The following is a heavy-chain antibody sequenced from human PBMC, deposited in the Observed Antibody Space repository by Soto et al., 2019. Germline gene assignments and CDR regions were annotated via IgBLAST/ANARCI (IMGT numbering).Heavy chain of an antibody. Sequence: EVQLVESGGGLVQPGESLTLSCAASGFPFSSYWMHWVRHAPGKGLVWVSRIKSDGSVTYYADSVQDRFTISRDNARNTLYRKMNRLRVEDTAVYFCARGDGDRYDGNGYLGRHWGQGTLVTVSS. CDR3: ARGDGDRYDGNGYLGRH. D-gene: IGHD3-22*01. J-gene: IGHJ4*02. CDR2: IKSDGSVT. CDR1: GFPFSSYW. V-gene: IGHV3-74*01.